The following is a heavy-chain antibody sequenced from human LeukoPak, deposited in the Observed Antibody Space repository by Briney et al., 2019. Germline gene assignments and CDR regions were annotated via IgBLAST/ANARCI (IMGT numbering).Heavy chain of an antibody. V-gene: IGHV1-69*13. D-gene: IGHD2-8*01. J-gene: IGHJ4*02. CDR2: IIPIFGTA. CDR1: GGTFSSYA. Sequence: ASVTVSCTASGGTFSSYAISWVRQAPGQGLEWMGGIIPIFGTANYAQKFQGRVTITADESTSTAYMELSSLRSEDTAVYYCAQYCTNGVCYHDYWGQGTLVTVSS. CDR3: AQYCTNGVCYHDY.